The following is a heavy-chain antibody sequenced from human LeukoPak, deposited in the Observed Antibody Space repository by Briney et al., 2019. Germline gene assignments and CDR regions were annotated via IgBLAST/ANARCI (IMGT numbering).Heavy chain of an antibody. D-gene: IGHD6-19*01. CDR2: IIPILGIA. V-gene: IGHV1-69*04. Sequence: ASVKVSCKASGGTFSSYAISWVRQAPGQGLEWMGRIIPILGIANYAQKFQGRVTITADKSTSTAYMELSSLRSEDTAVYYCARGDSSGWYGPGYLHYYYYGMDVWGQGTTVTVSS. J-gene: IGHJ6*02. CDR1: GGTFSSYA. CDR3: ARGDSSGWYGPGYLHYYYYGMDV.